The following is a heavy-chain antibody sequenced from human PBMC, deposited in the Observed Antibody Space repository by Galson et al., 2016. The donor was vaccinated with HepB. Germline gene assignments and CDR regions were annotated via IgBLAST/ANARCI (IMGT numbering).Heavy chain of an antibody. CDR2: IKQDGSEK. CDR3: ARDRIVVVPTYYYYGMDV. J-gene: IGHJ6*02. D-gene: IGHD2-2*01. Sequence: SLRLSCAVSGFTFSSYWMSWVRQAPGKGLEWVANIKQDGSEKYYVDSVKGRFTISRDNAKNSLYLQMNSLGAEDTAVYYCARDRIVVVPTYYYYGMDVWGQGTTVTVSS. V-gene: IGHV3-7*01. CDR1: GFTFSSYW.